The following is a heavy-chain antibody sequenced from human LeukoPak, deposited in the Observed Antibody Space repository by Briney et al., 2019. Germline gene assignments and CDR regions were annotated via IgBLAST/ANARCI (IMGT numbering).Heavy chain of an antibody. Sequence: SGPTLVNPTQTLTLTCTFSGFSLSTSGVGVGWIRQPPGKALEGLALTYWDDDKRYSPSLKSRLTITKDNSKNQVVLTMTNMDPVDTATYYCAHELARLGTTVTGPFDYWGQGTLVTVSS. J-gene: IGHJ4*02. CDR1: GFSLSTSGVG. CDR2: TYWDDDK. V-gene: IGHV2-5*02. D-gene: IGHD4-17*01. CDR3: AHELARLGTTVTGPFDY.